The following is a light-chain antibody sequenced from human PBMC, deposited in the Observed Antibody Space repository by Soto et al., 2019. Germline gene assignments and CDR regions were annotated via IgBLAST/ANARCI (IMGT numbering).Light chain of an antibody. CDR2: GAS. V-gene: IGKV3-20*01. J-gene: IGKJ5*01. CDR1: QSVTIR. Sequence: FVLTQSPGTLSLSPRERATLSCRTSQSVTIRLAWYQQKPGQAPRLLISGASSRATGIPDRFSGSGVGTDFTLTISRREPEDFALYYCQHYAGGSRITFGQGTRLEIK. CDR3: QHYAGGSRIT.